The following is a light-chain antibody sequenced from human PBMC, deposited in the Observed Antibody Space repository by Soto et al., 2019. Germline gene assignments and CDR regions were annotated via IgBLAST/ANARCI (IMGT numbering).Light chain of an antibody. CDR2: GAS. Sequence: EIVLTHSPATLSASPGERVTLSCRASQSVDINLAWYQQKPGQAPRLLIYGASTRATDMPGRFSGRGSGTEFTLTISSLQSEDYAVYYCQQYRNWPRTFGQGTKVDNK. CDR1: QSVDIN. V-gene: IGKV3-15*01. CDR3: QQYRNWPRT. J-gene: IGKJ1*01.